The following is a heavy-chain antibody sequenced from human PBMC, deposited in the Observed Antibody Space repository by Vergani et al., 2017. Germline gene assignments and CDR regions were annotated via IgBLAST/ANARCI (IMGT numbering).Heavy chain of an antibody. CDR3: ARGEYGILTGYRY. CDR1: GYTFSNYY. Sequence: QVQVVQSGAEVKKSGASVKVSCKTSGYTFSNYYMHWVRQAPGQGLEWMGIINPSGGHTNYAQKFQGRVTMTRDTSTSTVYMELSSLRSEDTAIYYCARGEYGILTGYRYCGQRALVAVSA. CDR2: INPSGGHT. J-gene: IGHJ4*02. D-gene: IGHD3-9*01. V-gene: IGHV1-46*03.